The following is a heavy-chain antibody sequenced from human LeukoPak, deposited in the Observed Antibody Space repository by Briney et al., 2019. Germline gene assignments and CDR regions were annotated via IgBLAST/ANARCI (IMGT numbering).Heavy chain of an antibody. CDR2: ISGSGGST. CDR3: AKLAIFGVVIAPKFDY. V-gene: IGHV3-23*01. Sequence: GGSLRLSCAASGFTFSSYVMSWVRQAPGKGLEWVSAISGSGGSTYYADSVKGRFTISRDNSKNTLYLQMNSLRAEDTAVYYCAKLAIFGVVIAPKFDYWGQGTLVTVSS. J-gene: IGHJ4*02. D-gene: IGHD3-3*01. CDR1: GFTFSSYV.